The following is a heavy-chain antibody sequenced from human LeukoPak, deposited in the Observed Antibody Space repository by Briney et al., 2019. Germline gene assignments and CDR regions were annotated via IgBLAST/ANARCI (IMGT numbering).Heavy chain of an antibody. Sequence: PSETLSLTCTVSGGSISSSSYYWGWIRQPPGKGLEWIGSIYYSGNTYYNPSLKSRVTISVDTSKKQFSLNLSSVTAADTAVYYCARDNYGSGSGFDYWGQGTLVTVSS. CDR1: GGSISSSSYY. D-gene: IGHD3-10*01. V-gene: IGHV4-39*07. CDR2: IYYSGNT. CDR3: ARDNYGSGSGFDY. J-gene: IGHJ4*02.